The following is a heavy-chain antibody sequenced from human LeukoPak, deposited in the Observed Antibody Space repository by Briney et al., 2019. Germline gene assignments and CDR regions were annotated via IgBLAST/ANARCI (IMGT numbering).Heavy chain of an antibody. J-gene: IGHJ4*02. CDR3: ARVARYCSGGSCQY. CDR1: GGSISSYY. V-gene: IGHV4-59*12. Sequence: SETLSLTCTVSGGSISSYYWSWIRQPPGKGLEWIGYIYYSGSTNYNPSLKSRVTISVDMSKNQFSLKLSSVTAADTAVYYCARVARYCSGGSCQYWGQGTLVTVSS. D-gene: IGHD2-15*01. CDR2: IYYSGST.